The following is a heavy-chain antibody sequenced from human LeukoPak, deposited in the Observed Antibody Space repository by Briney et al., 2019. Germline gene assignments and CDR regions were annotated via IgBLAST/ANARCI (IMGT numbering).Heavy chain of an antibody. Sequence: SETLSLTCTLAGAFISTYSGSWLRQPPGKGLGWLGSIYYSGGTDYYPSLKNRVPISLDTSKNQVSLKLSSVTAADTAEYYCAREVGGLWPDYWGQGTLVTVSS. V-gene: IGHV4-59*01. CDR2: IYYSGGT. J-gene: IGHJ4*02. D-gene: IGHD3-16*01. CDR1: GAFISTYS. CDR3: AREVGGLWPDY.